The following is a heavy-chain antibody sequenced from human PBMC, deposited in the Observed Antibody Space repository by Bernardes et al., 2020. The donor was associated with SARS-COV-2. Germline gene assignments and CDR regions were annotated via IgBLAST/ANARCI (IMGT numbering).Heavy chain of an antibody. Sequence: GGSLRLSCTASGFTFNDYTMYWVRQTPGKGLEWVALISYVGSTKSHADSVKGRFTISRDNSNNTLYLEMNSLRPEDTGVYFCARGSHYYDHSGSHGVDFGHWGQGTLVTVST. V-gene: IGHV3-30-3*01. CDR1: GFTFNDYT. CDR2: ISYVGSTK. D-gene: IGHD3-22*01. CDR3: ARGSHYYDHSGSHGVDFGH. J-gene: IGHJ5*02.